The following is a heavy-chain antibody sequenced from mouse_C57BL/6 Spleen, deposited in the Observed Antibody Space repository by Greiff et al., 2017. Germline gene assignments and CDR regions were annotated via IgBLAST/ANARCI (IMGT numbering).Heavy chain of an antibody. CDR3: ARYYGSSYYWYFEV. Sequence: EVQLQESGPELVKPGASVKIPCKASGYTFTDYNMDWVKQSHGKSLEWIGDINPNNGGTIYNQKFKGKATLTVDTSSSTAYMELRSLTSEDTAVYYCARYYGSSYYWYFEVWCTGTTVTVSS. V-gene: IGHV1-18*01. J-gene: IGHJ1*03. CDR1: GYTFTDYN. D-gene: IGHD1-1*01. CDR2: INPNNGGT.